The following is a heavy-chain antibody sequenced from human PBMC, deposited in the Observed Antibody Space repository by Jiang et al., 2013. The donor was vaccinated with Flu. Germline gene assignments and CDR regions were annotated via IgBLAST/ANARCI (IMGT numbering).Heavy chain of an antibody. D-gene: IGHD3-22*01. Sequence: KPTQTLTLTCTVSGFSLSNARMGVSWIRQPPGKALEWLAHIFSNDEKSYSTSLKSRLTISKDTSKSQVVLTMTNMDPVDTATYYCARIWYSSGYYYGALSGLDPSFDYWGQGTLVTVSS. CDR3: ARIWYSSGYYYGALSGLDPSFDY. J-gene: IGHJ4*02. V-gene: IGHV2-26*01. CDR2: IFSNDEK. CDR1: GFSLSNARMG.